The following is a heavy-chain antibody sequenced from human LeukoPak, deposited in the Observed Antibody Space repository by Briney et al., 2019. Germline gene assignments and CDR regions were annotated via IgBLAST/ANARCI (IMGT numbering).Heavy chain of an antibody. J-gene: IGHJ4*02. V-gene: IGHV3-48*04. Sequence: GGSLRLSCAASGFTFSSYSMEWVRQAPGKGLEWVSYISSTSSIVYFADSVKGRFTISRDNAKNSLYLQMNSLRAEDTAVYYCARSEYCSGGTCYALDYWGQGTLVTVSS. CDR3: ARSEYCSGGTCYALDY. D-gene: IGHD2-15*01. CDR2: ISSTSSIV. CDR1: GFTFSSYS.